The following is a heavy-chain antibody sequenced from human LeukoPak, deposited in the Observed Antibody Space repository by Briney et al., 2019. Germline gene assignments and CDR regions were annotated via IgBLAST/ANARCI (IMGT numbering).Heavy chain of an antibody. J-gene: IGHJ5*02. V-gene: IGHV1-18*01. CDR1: GYTLNTYG. CDR3: ARDGSGVWFDP. D-gene: IGHD6-25*01. CDR2: INAYNGDT. Sequence: PSVNVSCKASGYTLNTYGISWVRQAPAQGHEWMGWINAYNGDTNFAQQFQGRVTMTTDTSTTTAYMELRSLRSDDTAVYYCARDGSGVWFDPWGQGTLVTVSS.